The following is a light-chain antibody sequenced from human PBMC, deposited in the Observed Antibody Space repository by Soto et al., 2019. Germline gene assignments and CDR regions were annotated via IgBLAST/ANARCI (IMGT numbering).Light chain of an antibody. V-gene: IGKV1-39*01. Sequence: DIQMTQSPSSLSASVGDRVTISCRASQSISSYLNWYQQKPGKAPKLLIYAASSLQSGGPSRFSGSGSGTDFTLTISSLQPEDVATYYCQQANSFPRTFGPGTKVDIK. CDR1: QSISSY. J-gene: IGKJ3*01. CDR3: QQANSFPRT. CDR2: AAS.